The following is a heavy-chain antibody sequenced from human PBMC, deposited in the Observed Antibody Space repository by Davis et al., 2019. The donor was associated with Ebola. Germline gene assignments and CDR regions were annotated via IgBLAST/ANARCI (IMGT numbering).Heavy chain of an antibody. CDR1: GFTFSSYG. J-gene: IGHJ2*01. CDR3: AKMHDYADNWFFDL. CDR2: IRYDGSRE. Sequence: GESLKISCAASGFTFSSYGIHWVRQAPGKGLEWVSFIRYDGSREYYADSVKGRFTVSRDNSKNKLYLQMSGLRTEDTAVYRCAKMHDYADNWFFDLWGRGTLVTVSS. V-gene: IGHV3-30*02. D-gene: IGHD4-17*01.